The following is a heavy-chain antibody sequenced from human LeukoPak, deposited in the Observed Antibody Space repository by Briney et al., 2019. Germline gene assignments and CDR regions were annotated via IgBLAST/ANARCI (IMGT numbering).Heavy chain of an antibody. CDR2: IYYSGST. J-gene: IGHJ4*02. V-gene: IGHV4-31*03. CDR3: AKLGYSPGNYYFDY. Sequence: SETLSLTCTVSGGSISSGGHFWSWIRQHPGKGLEWIGYIYYSGSTYYNPSLKSRVTISVDTSKNQFSLKLSSVTAADTAVYYCAKLGYSPGNYYFDYWGQGTLVTVSS. D-gene: IGHD5-12*01. CDR1: GGSISSGGHF.